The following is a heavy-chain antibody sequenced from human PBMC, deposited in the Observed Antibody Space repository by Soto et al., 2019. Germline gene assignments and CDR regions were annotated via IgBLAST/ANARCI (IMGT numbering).Heavy chain of an antibody. D-gene: IGHD2-15*01. CDR3: VGGRGRLVGFDY. J-gene: IGHJ4*02. V-gene: IGHV4-34*01. CDR2: IDHSGNT. Sequence: SETLSLTCAVNGESFSDYYWIWIRQPPGKGLEWIGEIDHSGNTNYSPSLKSRVTISVDTSKNQFSLKLTSVTAADAVVYFCVGGRGRLVGFDYWGQGTPVTVSS. CDR1: GESFSDYY.